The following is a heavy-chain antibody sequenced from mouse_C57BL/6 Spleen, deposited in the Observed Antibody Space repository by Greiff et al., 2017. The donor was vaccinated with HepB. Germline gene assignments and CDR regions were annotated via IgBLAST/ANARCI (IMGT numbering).Heavy chain of an antibody. D-gene: IGHD2-5*01. CDR1: GYAFSSSW. J-gene: IGHJ2*01. Sequence: QVQLKQSGPELVKPGASVKISCKASGYAFSSSWMNWVKQSPGKGLEWIGRIYPGDGDTNYNGKFKGKATLTADKASSAAYMQLSSLTSEDSAVYFCARGSNHYFDYWGQGTTLTVSS. V-gene: IGHV1-82*01. CDR2: IYPGDGDT. CDR3: ARGSNHYFDY.